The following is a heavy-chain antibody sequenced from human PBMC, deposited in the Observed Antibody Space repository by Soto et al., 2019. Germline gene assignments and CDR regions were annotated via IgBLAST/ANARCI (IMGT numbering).Heavy chain of an antibody. CDR1: GFTFSSYG. D-gene: IGHD1-26*01. V-gene: IGHV3-33*06. Sequence: GGSLRLSCAASGFTFSSYGMHWVRQAPGKGLEWVAVIWYDGSNKYYADSVKGRFTISRDNSKNTLYLQMNSLRAEDTAVYYCAKDPNSGSYSGWFDPWGQGTLVTVSS. CDR3: AKDPNSGSYSGWFDP. J-gene: IGHJ5*02. CDR2: IWYDGSNK.